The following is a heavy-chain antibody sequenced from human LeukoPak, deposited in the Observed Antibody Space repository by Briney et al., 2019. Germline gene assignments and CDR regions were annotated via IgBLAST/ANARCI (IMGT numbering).Heavy chain of an antibody. V-gene: IGHV3-49*03. D-gene: IGHD3-10*01. J-gene: IGHJ4*02. CDR1: GFTFGDYT. CDR3: ASTLRRVEGAAIDY. Sequence: GGSLRLSCTASGFTFGDYTMSWFRQAPGKGLEWVGFIRSKAFGGTTQYAASVKGRFTISRDDSHTIACLQMDSLKTEDTAVYYCASTLRRVEGAAIDYWGQGTLVTVSS. CDR2: IRSKAFGGTT.